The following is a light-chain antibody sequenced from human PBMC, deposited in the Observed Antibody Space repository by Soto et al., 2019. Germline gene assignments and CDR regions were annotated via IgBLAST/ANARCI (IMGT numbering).Light chain of an antibody. J-gene: IGLJ3*02. V-gene: IGLV2-14*01. CDR2: EVS. CDR3: SSYRSSSTLWV. CDR1: SSDVGGYNY. Sequence: QSVLTQPASVSGSPGQSITISCTGTSSDVGGYNYVSWYQQHPGKAPKLMIYEVSNRPSGVSNRFSGSKSGNTASLTISGLQAEDEADYYCSSYRSSSTLWVFGGGTKVTVL.